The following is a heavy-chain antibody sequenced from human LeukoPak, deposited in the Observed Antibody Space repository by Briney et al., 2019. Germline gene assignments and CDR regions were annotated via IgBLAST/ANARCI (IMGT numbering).Heavy chain of an antibody. CDR1: GFTLSDYY. V-gene: IGHV3-11*04. CDR3: ARTYDFGRGPPGDAFDN. J-gene: IGHJ3*02. CDR2: ISSSGSTI. Sequence: PGGSLRLSCAASGFTLSDYYMSWIRQAPGKGLEWVSYISSSGSTIYYADSVQGRFTISRDNAQESVFLQMNSLRADDTAVYYCARTYDFGRGPPGDAFDNWGPGTLVTVSS. D-gene: IGHD3-3*01.